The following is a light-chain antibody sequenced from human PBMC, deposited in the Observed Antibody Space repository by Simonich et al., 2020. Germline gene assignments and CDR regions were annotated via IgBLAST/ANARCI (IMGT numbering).Light chain of an antibody. V-gene: IGLV3-27*01. CDR2: KDR. Sequence: SYELTQPSSVSVSPGQTARITCSGDVLAKKYARWFQQKPGQAPVLVIYKDRERPSGIPERFSGSSSGTTVTLTISGAQVEDEADYYCQSYDSSLSGSVFGGGTKLTVL. CDR1: VLAKKY. CDR3: QSYDSSLSGSV. J-gene: IGLJ3*02.